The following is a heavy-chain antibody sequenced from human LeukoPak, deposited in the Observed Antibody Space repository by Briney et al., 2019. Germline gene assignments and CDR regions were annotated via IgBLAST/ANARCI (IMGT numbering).Heavy chain of an antibody. D-gene: IGHD4-17*01. CDR1: GFTFSSYG. J-gene: IGHJ4*02. V-gene: IGHV3-23*01. Sequence: GGTLRLSCAASGFTFSSYGMSWVRQAPGKGLEWVSTTSGSPVSTYYADSVKGRFTISRDNSKNTLYLQMNSLRAEDTAVYYCAKVGYGPSGIDYWGQGTLVTVSS. CDR3: AKVGYGPSGIDY. CDR2: TSGSPVST.